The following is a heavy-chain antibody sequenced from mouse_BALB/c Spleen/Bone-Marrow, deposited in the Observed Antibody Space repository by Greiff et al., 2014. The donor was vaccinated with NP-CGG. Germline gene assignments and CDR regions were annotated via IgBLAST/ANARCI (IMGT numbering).Heavy chain of an antibody. CDR1: GFTFSGYG. CDR2: ISGSGSST. J-gene: IGHJ2*01. V-gene: IGHV5-6-3*01. Sequence: DVKLVESGGGLVQPGGSLKLSCAASGFTFSGYGMSWARQTPDKGLELVATISGSGSSTYYPDSVKGRFTISRDNARNTLYLQMSSLKSEDTAMYYCARGRDWFDYWGQGTTLTVSS. D-gene: IGHD3-3*01. CDR3: ARGRDWFDY.